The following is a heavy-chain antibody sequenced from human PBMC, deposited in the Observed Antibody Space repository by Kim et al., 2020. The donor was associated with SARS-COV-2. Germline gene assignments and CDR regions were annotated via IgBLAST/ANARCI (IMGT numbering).Heavy chain of an antibody. CDR1: GGTFSSYA. J-gene: IGHJ5*02. CDR3: ATQAAGTGWGSWFDP. CDR2: IIPIFGTA. V-gene: IGHV1-69*13. D-gene: IGHD6-13*01. Sequence: SVKVSCKASGGTFSSYAISWVRQAPGQGLEWMGGIIPIFGTANYAQKFQGRVTITADESTSTAYMELSSLRSEDTAVYYCATQAAGTGWGSWFDPWGQGTLVTVSS.